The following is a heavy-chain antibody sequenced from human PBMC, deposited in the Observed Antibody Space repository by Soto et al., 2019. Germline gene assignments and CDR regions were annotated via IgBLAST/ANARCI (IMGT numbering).Heavy chain of an antibody. V-gene: IGHV3-7*01. CDR1: GFTFSNYW. CDR3: ASARHIGP. D-gene: IGHD2-21*01. CDR2: IKGDGSER. Sequence: LRLSCAASGFTFSNYWMSWVRQAPGKGLEWVANIKGDGSERNYVDSVKGRFTISRDNAENSLYLQMNSLRAEDTAVYYCASARHIGPWGQGTLVTVSS. J-gene: IGHJ5*02.